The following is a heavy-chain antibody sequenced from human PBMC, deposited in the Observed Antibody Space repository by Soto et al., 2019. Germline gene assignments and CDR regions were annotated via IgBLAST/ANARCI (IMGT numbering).Heavy chain of an antibody. V-gene: IGHV4-59*01. J-gene: IGHJ2*01. CDR3: ASGKAYCGGDCYSDYWYFDL. Sequence: SETLSLTCTVSGDSIRNYYWSWIRQPPGKGLEWIGYMYYSGNTDYNPSLKSRVTISIDTSKHQFSLKLTSVSAADTAVYYCASGKAYCGGDCYSDYWYFDLWGRGTLVTVSS. D-gene: IGHD2-21*02. CDR1: GDSIRNYY. CDR2: MYYSGNT.